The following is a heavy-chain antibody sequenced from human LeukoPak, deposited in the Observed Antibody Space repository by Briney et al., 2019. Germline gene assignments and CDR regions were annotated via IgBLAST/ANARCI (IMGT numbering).Heavy chain of an antibody. CDR3: ARLKVGTTHPDY. J-gene: IGHJ4*02. Sequence: PSETLSPTCSVSDDSISRSSYYWGWIRHPPGKGLEWIGTFYYSGFTYYNPSLKNRVTISVDTSKNQFSLKLSSVTAEDTAVYYCARLKVGTTHPDYWGQGTLVTVSS. V-gene: IGHV4-39*01. CDR2: FYYSGFT. D-gene: IGHD1-26*01. CDR1: DDSISRSSYY.